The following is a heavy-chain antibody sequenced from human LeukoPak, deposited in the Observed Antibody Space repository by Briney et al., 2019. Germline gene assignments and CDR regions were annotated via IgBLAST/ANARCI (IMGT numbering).Heavy chain of an antibody. CDR3: ARDKRALGAFDI. D-gene: IGHD3-16*01. Sequence: GGSLRLSCAASGFTFRSYNMNWVRQAPGKGLEWVSYISSSTNTVYYADSVKGRFIIHRDNAKNSVNLQMNSLRVEDTAVYYCARDKRALGAFDIWGNGTMVTVSS. CDR2: ISSSTNTV. J-gene: IGHJ3*02. V-gene: IGHV3-48*01. CDR1: GFTFRSYN.